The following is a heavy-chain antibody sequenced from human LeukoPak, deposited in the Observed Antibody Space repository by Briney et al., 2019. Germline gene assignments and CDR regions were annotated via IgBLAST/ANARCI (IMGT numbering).Heavy chain of an antibody. CDR2: IRYDGSNK. CDR1: GFTFSSYG. V-gene: IGHV3-30*02. Sequence: GGSLRLSCAASGFTFSSYGMHWVRQAPGKGLEWVAFIRYDGSNKYYADSVKGRFTISRDNSKSTLYLQMNSLRAEDTAVYYCAKDSPIQLYSGSYGLDYWGQGTLVTVSS. CDR3: AKDSPIQLYSGSYGLDY. J-gene: IGHJ4*02. D-gene: IGHD1-26*01.